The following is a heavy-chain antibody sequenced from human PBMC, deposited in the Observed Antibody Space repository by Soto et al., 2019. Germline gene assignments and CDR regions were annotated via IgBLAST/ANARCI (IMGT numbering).Heavy chain of an antibody. CDR2: ISSNTDGGTT. J-gene: IGHJ4*02. CDR1: GNIFSKAW. D-gene: IGHD2-15*01. CDR3: TIDPHDSVWDS. V-gene: IGHV3-15*01. Sequence: EVQLVESGGGLVKPGGSLRLSCAASGNIFSKAWMSWVRQAPGKGLEWVGRISSNTDGGTTDYVASVKGRFTISRDDSKNTLFLQMNSLETEDTAVYYCTIDPHDSVWDSWGQGTLVTFSS.